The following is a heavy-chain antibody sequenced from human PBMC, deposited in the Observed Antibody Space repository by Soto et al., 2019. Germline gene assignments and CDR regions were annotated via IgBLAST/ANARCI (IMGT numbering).Heavy chain of an antibody. CDR2: ISYDGSNK. CDR3: AKKGGDPHNYYYYMDV. D-gene: IGHD2-21*02. J-gene: IGHJ6*03. V-gene: IGHV3-30*18. Sequence: QVQLVESGGGVVQPGRSLRLSCAASGFTFSSYGMHWVRQAPGKGLEWVAVISYDGSNKYYADSVKGRFTISRDNSKNTLYLQMNSLRAEDTAVYYCAKKGGDPHNYYYYMDVWGKGTTVTVSS. CDR1: GFTFSSYG.